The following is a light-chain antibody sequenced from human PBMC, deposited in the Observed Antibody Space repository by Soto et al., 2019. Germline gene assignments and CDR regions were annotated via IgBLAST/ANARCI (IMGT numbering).Light chain of an antibody. CDR2: EGS. CDR1: STDVGSYNL. CDR3: CTYTSSGTYV. J-gene: IGLJ1*01. V-gene: IGLV2-23*01. Sequence: QSALTQPASVSGSPGQSITISCTGTSTDVGSYNLVSWYQHHPDKAPKLIIYEGSERPSGVSTRFPGSKSDNTASLTISGLQAADEAEYYCCTYTSSGTYVFGTATKLTVL.